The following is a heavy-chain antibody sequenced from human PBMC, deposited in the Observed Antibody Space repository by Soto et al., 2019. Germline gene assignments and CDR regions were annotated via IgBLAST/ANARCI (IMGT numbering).Heavy chain of an antibody. Sequence: EVQLVESGGGLVQPGGSLRLSCAASGFNVGDYEMNWVRQAPGEGLEWISMITSGGTVFYYADSVRGRFAISRDDTENSLHLQMNSLRVEDTAMYYCARGRYALGVWGQGTTVTVSS. J-gene: IGHJ6*02. V-gene: IGHV3-48*03. CDR3: ARGRYALGV. CDR2: ITSGGTVF. CDR1: GFNVGDYE. D-gene: IGHD3-9*01.